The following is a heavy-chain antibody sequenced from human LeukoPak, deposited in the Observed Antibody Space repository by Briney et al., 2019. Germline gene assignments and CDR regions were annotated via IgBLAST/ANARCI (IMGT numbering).Heavy chain of an antibody. CDR2: ISGSGGST. Sequence: GGSLRLSCAASGFTFSSYGMSWVRQAPGKGLEWVSGISGSGGSTYYADSVKGRFTISRDNSKNTLYLRMNSLRAEDTAVYYCAKRAATVSYYFDYWGQGTLVTVSS. V-gene: IGHV3-23*01. D-gene: IGHD4-17*01. J-gene: IGHJ4*02. CDR3: AKRAATVSYYFDY. CDR1: GFTFSSYG.